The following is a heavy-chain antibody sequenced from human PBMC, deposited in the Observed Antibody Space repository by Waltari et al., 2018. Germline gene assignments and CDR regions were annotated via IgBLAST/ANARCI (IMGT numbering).Heavy chain of an antibody. D-gene: IGHD5-12*01. CDR2: IYHSGRT. V-gene: IGHV4-4*02. CDR1: GGSISNSNW. Sequence: QVQLQESGPGLVKPSGTLSLTCAVSGGSISNSNWWSWVRQPPGKGLEWIGEIYHSGRTNYNPSLNGRVTISVDKSKNQFSLKLSSVTAADTAVYYCARGGGYDGDFDYWGQGTLVTVSS. CDR3: ARGGGYDGDFDY. J-gene: IGHJ4*02.